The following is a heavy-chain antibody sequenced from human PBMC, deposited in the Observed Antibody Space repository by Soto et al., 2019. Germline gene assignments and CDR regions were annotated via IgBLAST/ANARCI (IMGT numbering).Heavy chain of an antibody. D-gene: IGHD5-12*01. CDR1: GYTFTSYA. J-gene: IGHJ4*02. CDR2: TNAGNGNT. Sequence: QVQLVQSGAEVKKPGASVQVSCKASGYTFTSYAMHWVRQAPGQRLERMGWTNAGNGNTKYSQKFQGRVTITRDTSGSTAYMELSSLRSGDTAVYYCARISTATDPTDYWGQGTLVTVSS. V-gene: IGHV1-3*01. CDR3: ARISTATDPTDY.